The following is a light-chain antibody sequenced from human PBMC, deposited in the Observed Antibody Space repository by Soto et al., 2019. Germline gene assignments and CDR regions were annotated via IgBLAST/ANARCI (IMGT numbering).Light chain of an antibody. J-gene: IGKJ1*01. Sequence: EIVLTQSPGTLSLSPGERATLSCRASQSVNSNYLAWYQQKPGQTPRLLIHGVSSRATGIPDRFSGSGSGTDFTLTISRLEPEDFAVYYCHQYGKSPWTFGQGTKVDIK. CDR1: QSVNSNY. V-gene: IGKV3-20*01. CDR2: GVS. CDR3: HQYGKSPWT.